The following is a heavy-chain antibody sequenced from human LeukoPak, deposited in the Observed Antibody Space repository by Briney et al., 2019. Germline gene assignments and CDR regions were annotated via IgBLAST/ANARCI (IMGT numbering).Heavy chain of an antibody. J-gene: IGHJ4*02. Sequence: GGSLRLSCAASGFTFSDYYMSWIRQAPGKGLEWVSYISSSGSTIYYADSVKGRFTISRDNAKNSLYLRMNSLRAEDTAVYYCARYDFWSGLNVFDYWGQGTLVTVSS. CDR1: GFTFSDYY. CDR3: ARYDFWSGLNVFDY. D-gene: IGHD3/OR15-3a*01. V-gene: IGHV3-11*01. CDR2: ISSSGSTI.